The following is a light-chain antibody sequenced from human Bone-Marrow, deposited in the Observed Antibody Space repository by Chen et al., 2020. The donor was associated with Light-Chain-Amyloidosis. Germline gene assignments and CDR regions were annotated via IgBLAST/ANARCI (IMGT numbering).Light chain of an antibody. CDR2: GSS. CDR1: QTISSNY. V-gene: IGKV3-20*01. Sequence: EIVLTQSPCTLSLSPGEGANLSCRASQTISSNYFTWYQQKFGQAPRLLIYGSSSRATGIPDRFTGSGSGTDFTLTINRLEPEDYAMYYCQQYGTSPLTFGGGTKVEIK. CDR3: QQYGTSPLT. J-gene: IGKJ4*01.